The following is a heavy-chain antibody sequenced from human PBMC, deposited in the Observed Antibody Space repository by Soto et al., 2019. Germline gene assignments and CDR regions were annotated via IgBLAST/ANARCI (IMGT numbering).Heavy chain of an antibody. V-gene: IGHV4-31*03. Sequence: QVQLQEWGPGLVKPSQTLSLTCTVSGGSICRGGYYWSWIRQHPGKGLAWSGYIYYSGFTYYNPSLKSRVTISVDTPKNQFSLKLGSVTAADTAVYYCTRSIDPWGQGTLVTVSS. CDR1: GGSICRGGYY. J-gene: IGHJ5*02. CDR3: TRSIDP. CDR2: IYYSGFT.